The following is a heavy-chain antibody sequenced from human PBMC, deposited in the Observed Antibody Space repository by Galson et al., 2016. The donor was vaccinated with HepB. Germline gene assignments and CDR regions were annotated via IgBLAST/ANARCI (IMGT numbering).Heavy chain of an antibody. J-gene: IGHJ3*02. CDR3: ARHRSMIAPPLFDI. D-gene: IGHD2-21*01. V-gene: IGHV5-10-1*01. CDR2: IDPSDSYT. Sequence: QSGAEVKKPGDSLRISCKASGYSFNRYWISWVRQMPGKGLEWMGRIDPSDSYTNYSPSFEGHVTISSDKSIATADLQWTSLKASDTAMYYCARHRSMIAPPLFDIWGQGIMVTVSS. CDR1: GYSFNRYW.